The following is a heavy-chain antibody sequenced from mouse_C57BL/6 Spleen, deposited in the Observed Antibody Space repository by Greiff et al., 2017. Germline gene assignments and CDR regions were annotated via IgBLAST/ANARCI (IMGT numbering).Heavy chain of an antibody. CDR1: GYTFTSYG. J-gene: IGHJ4*01. V-gene: IGHV1-81*01. D-gene: IGHD2-2*01. CDR2: VYPRSGNT. Sequence: QVHVKQSGAELARPGASVKLSCKASGYTFTSYGISWVKQRTGQGLEWIGEVYPRSGNTYYNEKFKGKATLAADKSSSTAYMELRSLTSEDSAVYFCARMVTEEIDAMDDWGQGTSVTVSS. CDR3: ARMVTEEIDAMDD.